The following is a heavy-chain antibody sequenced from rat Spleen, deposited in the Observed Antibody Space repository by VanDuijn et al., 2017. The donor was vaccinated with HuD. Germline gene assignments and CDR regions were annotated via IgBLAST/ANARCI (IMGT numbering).Heavy chain of an antibody. CDR1: GLTFSDYY. Sequence: EVQLVESGGGLVQPGRSLTLSCAASGLTFSDYYMAWVRQAPTKGLEWVASISYDGGSSYYRDSVKGRFTISRDNAKSSLYLQMDSLRSEDTATYYCTPDTYSSYISPVDYWGQGVMVTVSA. D-gene: IGHD1-2*01. CDR2: ISYDGGSS. J-gene: IGHJ2*01. CDR3: TPDTYSSYISPVDY. V-gene: IGHV5-20*01.